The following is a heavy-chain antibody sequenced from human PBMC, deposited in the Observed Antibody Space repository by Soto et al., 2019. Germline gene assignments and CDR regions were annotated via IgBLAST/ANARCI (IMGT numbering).Heavy chain of an antibody. CDR1: GGSISSSSYY. J-gene: IGHJ4*02. CDR3: ARSAGATHLGY. D-gene: IGHD5-12*01. CDR2: IYYSGST. V-gene: IGHV4-39*07. Sequence: SETLSLTCTVSGGSISSSSYYWGWIRQPPGKGLEWIGSIYYSGSTYYNPSLKSRVTISVDTSKNQFSLKLSSVTAADTAVYYCARSAGATHLGYWGQGTLVTVSS.